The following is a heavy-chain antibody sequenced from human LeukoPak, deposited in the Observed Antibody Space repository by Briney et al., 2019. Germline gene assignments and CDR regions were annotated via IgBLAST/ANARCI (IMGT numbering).Heavy chain of an antibody. CDR2: INSNGDDT. D-gene: IGHD1-26*01. Sequence: PGGSLRLSCAASGFTLSHYSFHWVRQAPGKGLEYVSAINSNGDDTYYVNSVKGRFTISRDNSKNTLYLQMGDLRPEDMAVYYCARDPGRSPDYWGQGTLVTVSS. CDR1: GFTLSHYS. CDR3: ARDPGRSPDY. J-gene: IGHJ4*02. V-gene: IGHV3-64*01.